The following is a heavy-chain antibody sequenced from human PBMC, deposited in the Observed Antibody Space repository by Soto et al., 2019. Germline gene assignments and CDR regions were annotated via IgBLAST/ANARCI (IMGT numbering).Heavy chain of an antibody. CDR2: IKSKTDGGTT. D-gene: IGHD6-13*01. CDR3: TTEQQLVPSAYYYYYMDV. Sequence: PGGSLRLSCAASGFTFSNAWMSWVRQAPGKGLEWVGRIKSKTDGGTTDYAAPVKGRFTISRDDSKNTLYLQMNSLKTEDTAVYYCTTEQQLVPSAYYYYYMDVWGKGTTVTVSS. J-gene: IGHJ6*03. V-gene: IGHV3-15*01. CDR1: GFTFSNAW.